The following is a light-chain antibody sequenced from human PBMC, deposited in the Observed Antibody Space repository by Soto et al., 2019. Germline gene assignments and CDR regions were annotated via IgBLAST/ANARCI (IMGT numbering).Light chain of an antibody. CDR2: GAS. V-gene: IGKV3-15*01. J-gene: IGKJ1*01. CDR1: QSVSSN. Sequence: DIVMTQSPATLSVSPGERATLSCRASQSVSSNLAWYQQKRGQAPRLLMYGASTRATGIPVRFSGSGSGTEFTLIISRLEPEDFALYYCQQYGSSPWTFGQGTKVEIK. CDR3: QQYGSSPWT.